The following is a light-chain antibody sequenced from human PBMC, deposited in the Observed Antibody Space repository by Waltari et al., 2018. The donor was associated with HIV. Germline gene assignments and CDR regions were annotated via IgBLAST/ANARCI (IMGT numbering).Light chain of an antibody. CDR1: SSDVASYNL. CDR3: CSYAGTGTYV. J-gene: IGLJ1*01. Sequence: QSALTQPASVSGSPGQSITISCTATSSDVASYNLVSWYQQHPGNAPKVMIYAVTKRPSGVSNRFPGSKSDNTASLTISGLQAEDEADYYCCSYAGTGTYVFGTGTKVTVL. V-gene: IGLV2-23*02. CDR2: AVT.